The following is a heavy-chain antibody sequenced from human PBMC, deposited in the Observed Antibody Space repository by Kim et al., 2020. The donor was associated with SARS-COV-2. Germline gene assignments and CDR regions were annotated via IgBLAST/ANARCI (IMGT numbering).Heavy chain of an antibody. V-gene: IGHV4-4*02. CDR3: ARGPVAGTPYYFDY. Sequence: NPSLKSRVTISVDKSKNQFSRKLSSVTAADTAVYYCARGPVAGTPYYFDYWGQGTLVTVSS. D-gene: IGHD6-19*01. J-gene: IGHJ4*02.